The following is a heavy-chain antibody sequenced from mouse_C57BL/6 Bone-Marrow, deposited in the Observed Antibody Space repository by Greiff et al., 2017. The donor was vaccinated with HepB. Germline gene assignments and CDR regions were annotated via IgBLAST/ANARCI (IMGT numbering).Heavy chain of an antibody. CDR3: ARTEIYYYCSSPFAY. D-gene: IGHD1-1*01. CDR2: IYPRSGNT. V-gene: IGHV1-81*01. J-gene: IGHJ3*01. Sequence: VQLQQSGAELARPGASVKLSCKASGYTFTSYGISGVKQRTGQGLEWIGEIYPRSGNTYYNEKFKGKATLTADKSSSTAYMELRSLTSEDSAVYFCARTEIYYYCSSPFAYWGQGTLVTVSA. CDR1: GYTFTSYG.